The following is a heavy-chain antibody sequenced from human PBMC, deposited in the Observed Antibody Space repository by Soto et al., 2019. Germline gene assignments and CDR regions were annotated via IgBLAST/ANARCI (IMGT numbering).Heavy chain of an antibody. D-gene: IGHD2-2*01. CDR3: AHRGAPVVVPAAIWPWFDP. CDR2: IYWDDDK. V-gene: IGHV2-5*02. CDR1: GFSLSTSGVG. Sequence: QITLKESGPTLVKPTQTLTLTCTFSGFSLSTSGVGVGWIRQPPGKALEWLALIYWDDDKRYSPSLKSRLTITKDTSKNQVVLTTTNMDPVDTATYYCAHRGAPVVVPAAIWPWFDPWGQGTLVTVSS. J-gene: IGHJ5*02.